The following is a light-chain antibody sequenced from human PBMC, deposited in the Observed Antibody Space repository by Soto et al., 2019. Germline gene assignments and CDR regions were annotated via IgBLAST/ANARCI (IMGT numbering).Light chain of an antibody. V-gene: IGKV3-20*01. J-gene: IGKJ1*01. CDR1: QSVASSY. CDR2: GAS. CDR3: QDYGSSRT. Sequence: EIVLTQSPGTLSLSPGERATLSCRASQSVASSYLAWYQQKPGQAPRLLIFGASSRATGIPDRFSGSGSGTDFTLTISRLEPEDSAVYYCQDYGSSRTFGQVTKVEIK.